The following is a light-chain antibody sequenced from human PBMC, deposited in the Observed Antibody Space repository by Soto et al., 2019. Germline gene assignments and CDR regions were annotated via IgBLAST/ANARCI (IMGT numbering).Light chain of an antibody. CDR2: AAS. Sequence: DIQMTQSPSSLSASVGDRVTITCRASQSISSYLNWYQQTPGKATTLLIYAASSLQSGVPSRFSGSGYGTDFTLTISSLQPEDFATYYCQQSYSTPRTFGQGTKVEIK. CDR3: QQSYSTPRT. CDR1: QSISSY. J-gene: IGKJ1*01. V-gene: IGKV1-39*01.